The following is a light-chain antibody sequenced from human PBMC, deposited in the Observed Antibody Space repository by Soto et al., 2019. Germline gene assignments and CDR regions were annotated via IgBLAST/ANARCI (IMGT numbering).Light chain of an antibody. CDR2: NVN. CDR1: SSDVGSYDY. V-gene: IGLV2-18*02. J-gene: IGLJ1*01. CDR3: SSKRDSSTLFV. Sequence: QSALIQPPSVSGSPGQSVTISCTGTSSDVGSYDYVSWYQQHPGTVPKPMIYNVNTRPSGVPDRFSGSKSGNTASMTISGLQAEDEADYYCSSKRDSSTLFVFGTGTKVTVL.